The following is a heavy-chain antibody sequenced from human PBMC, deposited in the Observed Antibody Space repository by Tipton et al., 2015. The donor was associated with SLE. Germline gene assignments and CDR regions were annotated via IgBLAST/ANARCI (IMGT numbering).Heavy chain of an antibody. J-gene: IGHJ6*03. V-gene: IGHV4-59*01. CDR2: IYYSGST. D-gene: IGHD1-26*01. CDR3: ARGGLGVSSYYYMDV. Sequence: TLSLTCTVSGGSISSYYWSWIRQPPGTGLEWIGYIYYSGSTNYNPSLKSRVTISVDTSKNQFSLKLSSVTAADTAVYYCARGGLGVSSYYYMDVWGKGITVTVSS. CDR1: GGSISSYY.